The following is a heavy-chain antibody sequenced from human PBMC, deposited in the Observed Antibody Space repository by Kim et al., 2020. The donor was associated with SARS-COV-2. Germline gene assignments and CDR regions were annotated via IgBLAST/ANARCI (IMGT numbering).Heavy chain of an antibody. D-gene: IGHD3-10*01. J-gene: IGHJ4*02. Sequence: AVSVKSRITINPDTSKNQFSLQLNSVTPEDTAVYDCARAGEDYYGYYFDYWGQGTLVTVSS. CDR3: ARAGEDYYGYYFDY. V-gene: IGHV6-1*01.